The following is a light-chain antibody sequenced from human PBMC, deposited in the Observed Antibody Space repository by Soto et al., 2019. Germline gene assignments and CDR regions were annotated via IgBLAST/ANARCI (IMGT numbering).Light chain of an antibody. Sequence: DIVLTQSPGTLSLSPGERATLSCRSSQSVSSNYLAWYQQKPDQAPRLVIYDVSGRATGIPDGFSGSGSGTAFTLTISRLEPEDSAVYYCQQYGSSPAFGQGTKVEIK. CDR3: QQYGSSPA. CDR2: DVS. V-gene: IGKV3-20*01. CDR1: QSVSSNY. J-gene: IGKJ1*01.